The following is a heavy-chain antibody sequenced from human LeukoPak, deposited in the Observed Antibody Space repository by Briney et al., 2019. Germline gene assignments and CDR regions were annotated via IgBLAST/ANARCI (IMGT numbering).Heavy chain of an antibody. CDR3: ARDPLNYDSSGGGVDP. V-gene: IGHV4-34*01. Sequence: SETLSLTCAVYGGSFSGYYWSWIRQPPGKGLEWIGEINHSGSTNYNPSLKSRVTISVDTSKNQFSLKLSSVTAADTAVYYCARDPLNYDSSGGGVDPWGQGTPVTVSS. CDR1: GGSFSGYY. D-gene: IGHD3-22*01. CDR2: INHSGST. J-gene: IGHJ5*02.